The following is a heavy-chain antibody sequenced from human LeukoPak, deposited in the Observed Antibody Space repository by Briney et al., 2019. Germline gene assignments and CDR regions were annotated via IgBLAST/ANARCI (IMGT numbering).Heavy chain of an antibody. D-gene: IGHD6-19*01. CDR1: GGSINSDY. CDR2: IYHSGGT. J-gene: IGHJ4*02. CDR3: ARGQVAGTSDTDLESGFCDY. V-gene: IGHV4-59*01. Sequence: PSETLSLTCTVSGGSINSDYWSWIRQSPGKGLEWIGYIYHSGGTNYNPSLKSRVTISVDTSKRHFSLKLNSVTAADTAVYYCARGQVAGTSDTDLESGFCDYWGQGTLVTVSS.